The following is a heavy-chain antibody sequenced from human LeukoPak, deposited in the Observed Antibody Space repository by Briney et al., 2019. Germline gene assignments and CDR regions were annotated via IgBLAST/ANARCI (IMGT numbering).Heavy chain of an antibody. CDR3: ARLGSGSYSAVPRAFDI. Sequence: PSETLSLTCTVSGGSISSYYWSWIRQPPGKGLEWIGYIYYSGSTNYNPSLKSRVTISVDTSKNQFSLKLSSVTAADTAVYYCARLGSGSYSAVPRAFDIWGQGIMVTVSS. CDR1: GGSISSYY. CDR2: IYYSGST. V-gene: IGHV4-59*08. J-gene: IGHJ3*02. D-gene: IGHD3-10*01.